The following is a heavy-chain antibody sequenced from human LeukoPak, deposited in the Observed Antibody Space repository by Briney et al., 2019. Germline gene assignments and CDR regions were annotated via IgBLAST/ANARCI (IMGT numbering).Heavy chain of an antibody. V-gene: IGHV1-2*02. CDR2: TNPNSGGT. J-gene: IGHJ6*02. CDR1: EYTFTGYY. CDR3: ASPGPADYYYGMDV. Sequence: ASVKVSCKASEYTFTGYYMHWVRQAPGQGLEWMGWTNPNSGGTNYAQKFQGRVTMTRDTSISTAYMELSRLRSDDTAVYYCASPGPADYYYGMDVWGQGTTVTVSS.